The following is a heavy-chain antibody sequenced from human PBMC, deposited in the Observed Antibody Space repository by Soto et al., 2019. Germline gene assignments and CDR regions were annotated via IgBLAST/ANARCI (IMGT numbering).Heavy chain of an antibody. D-gene: IGHD3-22*01. CDR1: GGTFSSYS. V-gene: IGHV1-69*13. CDR2: IIPIFGTA. Sequence: SVKVSCKASGGTFSSYSMSWVREAPGQGLEWMGGIIPIFGTANYAQKFQGRVTITADESTSTAYMELSSLRSEDTAVYYCARDGPYYYDSSGYYYDAFDIWGQGTMVT. CDR3: ARDGPYYYDSSGYYYDAFDI. J-gene: IGHJ3*02.